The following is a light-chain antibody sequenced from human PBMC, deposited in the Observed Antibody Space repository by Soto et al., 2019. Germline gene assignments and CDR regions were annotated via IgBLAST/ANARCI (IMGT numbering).Light chain of an antibody. CDR3: QQYNSYSRT. J-gene: IGKJ1*01. Sequence: DIQMTQSPSTLSASVGDRVTITCRANQSISTWLAWYQQEPGKAPKLLIYKASHLDSGVPSRFSGSGSGTEFTLTISSLQPDDFATYYCQQYNSYSRTFDKGTKVEIK. V-gene: IGKV1-5*03. CDR1: QSISTW. CDR2: KAS.